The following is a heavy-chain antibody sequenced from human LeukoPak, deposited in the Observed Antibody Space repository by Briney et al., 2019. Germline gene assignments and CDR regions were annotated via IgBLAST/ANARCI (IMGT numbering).Heavy chain of an antibody. CDR3: ASGDGIAAAGTGFDY. Sequence: GGSLRLSCAASGFTFSSYSMNWVRQAPGKGLEWVSSISSSSSYIYYADSVKGRFTISRDNAKNSLYLQMNSLRAEDTAVYYCASGDGIAAAGTGFDYWGQGTLVTVSS. D-gene: IGHD6-13*01. V-gene: IGHV3-21*01. CDR2: ISSSSSYI. CDR1: GFTFSSYS. J-gene: IGHJ4*02.